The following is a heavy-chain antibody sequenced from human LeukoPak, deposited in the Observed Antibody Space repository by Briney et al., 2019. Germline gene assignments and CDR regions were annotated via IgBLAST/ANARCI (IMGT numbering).Heavy chain of an antibody. CDR3: ARATYYYDSSGYRPFDY. CDR1: GGSFSGYY. J-gene: IGHJ4*02. V-gene: IGHV4-34*01. D-gene: IGHD3-22*01. CDR2: INHSGST. Sequence: SETLSLTCAVYGGSFSGYYWSWIRQPPGKGLEWIGEINHSGSTNYNPSLKSRVTISVDTSKNQFSLKLSSVTAADTAVYYCARATYYYDSSGYRPFDYWGQGTLVTVPS.